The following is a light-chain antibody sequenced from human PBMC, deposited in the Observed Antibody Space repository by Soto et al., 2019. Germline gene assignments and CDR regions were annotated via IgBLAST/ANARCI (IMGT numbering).Light chain of an antibody. CDR3: QHYNSYSEA. CDR2: GAS. CDR1: QDITSY. J-gene: IGKJ1*01. Sequence: IQLTQSPSSLSASVGDSVTITCRASQDITSYLAWYQQKPGKAPNLLIYGASTLQSGVPSRFSGSGSGTEFTLTISSLQPDDFATYYCQHYNSYSEAFGQGTKVDI. V-gene: IGKV1-9*01.